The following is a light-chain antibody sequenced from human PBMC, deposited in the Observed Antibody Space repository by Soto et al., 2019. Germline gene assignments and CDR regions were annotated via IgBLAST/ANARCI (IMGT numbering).Light chain of an antibody. CDR1: SSNIGSNT. CDR2: SDN. J-gene: IGLJ3*02. CDR3: AAWDDSLNGWV. V-gene: IGLV1-44*01. Sequence: QSVLTQPPSASGTPGQRVTISCSGSSSNIGSNTVNWYQLLPGTAPKLLIYSDNQRPSGVPDRFSGSKSGTSASLAISGRQSEEEADYYCAAWDDSLNGWVFGGGTKLTVL.